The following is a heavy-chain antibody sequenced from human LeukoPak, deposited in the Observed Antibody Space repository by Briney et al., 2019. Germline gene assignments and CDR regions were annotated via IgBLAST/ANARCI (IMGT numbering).Heavy chain of an antibody. J-gene: IGHJ3*02. Sequence: GGSLRLSCAASGFTFSSYAMSWVRQAPGKGLEWVSAISGSGGSTYYADSVKGRFTISRDNSKNTLYLQMNSLRAEDTAVYYCAKSQPSRRDGYNSAFDIWGQGTMVTVSS. V-gene: IGHV3-23*01. CDR2: ISGSGGST. D-gene: IGHD5-24*01. CDR1: GFTFSSYA. CDR3: AKSQPSRRDGYNSAFDI.